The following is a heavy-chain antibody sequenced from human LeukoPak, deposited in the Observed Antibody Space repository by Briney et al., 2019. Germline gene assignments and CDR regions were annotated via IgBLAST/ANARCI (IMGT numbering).Heavy chain of an antibody. J-gene: IGHJ6*03. Sequence: ASVKVSCKTSGYTFTNYYMHWVRQAPGQGLEWMGIINPSGGSTRYAQKFQGRVTMTRDMSTSTVYMELSSLRSEDTAVYYCARDQSSSWYTGYYYYMDVWGKGTAVTVSS. V-gene: IGHV1-46*01. CDR2: INPSGGST. CDR1: GYTFTNYY. D-gene: IGHD6-13*01. CDR3: ARDQSSSWYTGYYYYMDV.